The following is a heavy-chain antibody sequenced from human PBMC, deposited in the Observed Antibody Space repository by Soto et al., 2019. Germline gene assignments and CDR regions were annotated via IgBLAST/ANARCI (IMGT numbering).Heavy chain of an antibody. Sequence: QVQLVESGGGMVQPGTSLRLSCAASGFTFNSLSLHWVRQRPDKGLEWVAVISHDGRVTFYADFVKGRFTVSRDNSKNTIYLQVTCLRAEDTAVYYCAREPYGDSQYFDYWCQGTLVTVSS. CDR1: GFTFNSLS. V-gene: IGHV3-30*04. CDR3: AREPYGDSQYFDY. CDR2: ISHDGRVT. D-gene: IGHD2-21*02. J-gene: IGHJ4*02.